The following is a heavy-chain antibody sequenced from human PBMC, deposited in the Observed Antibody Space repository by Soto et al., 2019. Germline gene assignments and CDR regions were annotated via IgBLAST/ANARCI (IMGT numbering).Heavy chain of an antibody. V-gene: IGHV3-23*01. D-gene: IGHD1-26*01. CDR2: VSDTGGTT. Sequence: EVQLLESGGGLVQPGGSLTLSCAASGFTFRSYAMSWVRQAPGKGLEWVSSVSDTGGTTDYADSVKGHFTISRDNSKNTLYLQMNSLRAEDTAVYFCAQGGTYSWSGAFDIWGQGTMVTVSS. CDR1: GFTFRSYA. J-gene: IGHJ3*02. CDR3: AQGGTYSWSGAFDI.